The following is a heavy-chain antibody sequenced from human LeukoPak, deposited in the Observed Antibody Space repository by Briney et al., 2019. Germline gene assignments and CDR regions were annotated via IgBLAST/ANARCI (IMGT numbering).Heavy chain of an antibody. J-gene: IGHJ4*02. Sequence: SETLSLTCTVSGGSISSYHWSWIRQPPGKGLEWIGYIHYSGSTNYNPSLKSRVTISVDTSKNQFSLKLSSVTAADTAVYYCARGDSSGYYSPLDYWGQGTLVTVSS. V-gene: IGHV4-59*01. CDR2: IHYSGST. D-gene: IGHD3-22*01. CDR1: GGSISSYH. CDR3: ARGDSSGYYSPLDY.